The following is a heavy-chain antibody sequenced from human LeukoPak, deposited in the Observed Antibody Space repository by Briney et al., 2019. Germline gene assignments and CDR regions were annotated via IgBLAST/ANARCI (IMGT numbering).Heavy chain of an antibody. V-gene: IGHV4-39*07. CDR1: GDSISSNSYY. D-gene: IGHD3-3*01. Sequence: SETLSLTCTVSGDSISSNSYYWGWIRQPPGKGLEWIGSIYYSGSTYYNPSLKSRVTISVDTSKNQFSLSLDSVTAADTAVYYCARGLASGYPPIPFDYWGQGTLVTVSS. CDR2: IYYSGST. CDR3: ARGLASGYPPIPFDY. J-gene: IGHJ4*02.